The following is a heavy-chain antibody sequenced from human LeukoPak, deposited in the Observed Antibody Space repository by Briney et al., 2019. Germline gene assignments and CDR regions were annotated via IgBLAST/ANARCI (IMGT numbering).Heavy chain of an antibody. J-gene: IGHJ4*02. D-gene: IGHD3-22*01. CDR3: ARGLTYYYDSSGYYCDY. CDR2: INPNSGGT. CDR1: GGTFSSYA. V-gene: IGHV1-2*02. Sequence: ASVKVSCKASGGTFSSYAISWVRQAPGQGLEWMGWINPNSGGTNYAQKFQGRVTMTRDTSISTAYMELSRLRSDDTAVYYCARGLTYYYDSSGYYCDYWGQGTLVTVSS.